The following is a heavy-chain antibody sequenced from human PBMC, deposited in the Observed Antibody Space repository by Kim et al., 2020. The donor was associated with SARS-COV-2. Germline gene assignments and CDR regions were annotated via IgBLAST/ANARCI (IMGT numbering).Heavy chain of an antibody. CDR3: AKAGSVGTYYYYGLDV. CDR2: IWFDESNA. J-gene: IGHJ6*02. V-gene: IGHV3-33*06. Sequence: GGSLRLSCTTSGFTFKNFGMHWVRQAPGKGLEWVAVIWFDESNAFYEDSVKGRFTISRDNSKNILYLNMNSLRAEDTAVYYCAKAGSVGTYYYYGLDVWGQGTTVTVSS. D-gene: IGHD7-27*01. CDR1: GFTFKNFG.